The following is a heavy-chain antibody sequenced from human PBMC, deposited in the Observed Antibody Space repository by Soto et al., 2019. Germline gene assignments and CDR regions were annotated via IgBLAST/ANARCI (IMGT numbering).Heavy chain of an antibody. Sequence: PGGSLRLSCAASGFNFNNYGMHWVRQAPGKGLEWVAVIWNDGSNKYYADSVKGRFTISRDNSKNTLYLQMNSLRAEDTAVYYCARADDYDILTGHYTGPHYWGQGTLVTVSS. CDR1: GFNFNNYG. CDR2: IWNDGSNK. J-gene: IGHJ4*01. V-gene: IGHV3-30*19. D-gene: IGHD3-9*01. CDR3: ARADDYDILTGHYTGPHY.